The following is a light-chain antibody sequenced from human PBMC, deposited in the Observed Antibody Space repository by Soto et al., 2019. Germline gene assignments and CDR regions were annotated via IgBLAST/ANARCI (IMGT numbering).Light chain of an antibody. CDR1: QGISSY. V-gene: IGKV1-8*01. J-gene: IGKJ3*01. Sequence: AIRMTQSPSSFSASTGDRVTITCRASQGISSYLAWYQQKPGKAPKLLISAASTLQSGVPSRFSGSGYGTDFTLTIRCLQSEDLATYNCQQYYSYPFTFGPGTKVDIK. CDR2: AAS. CDR3: QQYYSYPFT.